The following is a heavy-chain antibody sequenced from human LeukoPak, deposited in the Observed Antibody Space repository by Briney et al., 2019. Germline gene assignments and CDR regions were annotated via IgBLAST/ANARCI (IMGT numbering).Heavy chain of an antibody. Sequence: GASVKVPCKASGYTVTSYAISWVRQAPGQGLEWMGWVSTYNGNTNSAQKLQGRVTMTTDTSTTTAYMELRTLRSDDTAVYYCARMDGYYASGSYHFDYWGQGTLVTVSS. CDR1: GYTVTSYA. V-gene: IGHV1-18*01. D-gene: IGHD3-10*01. CDR2: VSTYNGNT. J-gene: IGHJ4*02. CDR3: ARMDGYYASGSYHFDY.